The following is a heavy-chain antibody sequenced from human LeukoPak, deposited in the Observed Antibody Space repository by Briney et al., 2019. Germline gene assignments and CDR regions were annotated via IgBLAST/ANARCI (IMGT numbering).Heavy chain of an antibody. D-gene: IGHD3-10*01. CDR2: IYYSGST. CDR1: GGSISSYY. V-gene: IGHV4-59*01. CDR3: AREGNERVDY. J-gene: IGHJ4*02. Sequence: SETLSLTCTVSGGSISSYYWSWIRQPPGKGLEWIGYIYYSGSTNYNPSLKSRVTISVDTSKNQFSLKLSSVTAADTAVYYCAREGNERVDYWGQGTLVTVSS.